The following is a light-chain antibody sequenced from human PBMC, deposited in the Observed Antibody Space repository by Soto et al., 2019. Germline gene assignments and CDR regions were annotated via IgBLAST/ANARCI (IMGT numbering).Light chain of an antibody. CDR1: SSNIGRNT. J-gene: IGLJ7*01. V-gene: IGLV1-44*01. CDR3: AVWDDSLTGWV. CDR2: SNN. Sequence: QSVLTQPPSASGTPGQRVTISCSGSSSNIGRNTVNWYQLLPGTAPKLLIYSNNQRPSGVPDRFSGSKSGTSASLAISGLQSEDEADYYCAVWDDSLTGWVFGGGTQLTVL.